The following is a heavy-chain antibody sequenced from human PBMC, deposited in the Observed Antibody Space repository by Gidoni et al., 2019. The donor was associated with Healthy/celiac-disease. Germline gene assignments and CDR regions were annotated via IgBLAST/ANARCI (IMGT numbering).Heavy chain of an antibody. J-gene: IGHJ6*02. Sequence: EVQLVQSGAEVKKPGESLQLSCTGSGYSFTSYWLGWVRQMPGKGVEWMGIIYPGDSDTRYSPSFQGQVTISADKSISTAYLQWSSLKASDTAMYYCARLAYYDSSGYYYVSYYYGMDVWGQGTTVTVSS. D-gene: IGHD3-22*01. CDR3: ARLAYYDSSGYYYVSYYYGMDV. CDR2: IYPGDSDT. CDR1: GYSFTSYW. V-gene: IGHV5-51*01.